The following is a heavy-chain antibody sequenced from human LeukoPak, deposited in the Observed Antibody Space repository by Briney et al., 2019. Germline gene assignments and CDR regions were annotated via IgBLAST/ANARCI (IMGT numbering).Heavy chain of an antibody. V-gene: IGHV1-2*02. J-gene: IGHJ5*02. CDR1: GYTFTGYY. Sequence: ASVEVSCKASGYTFTGYYMHWVRQAPGQGLEWMGWINPNSGGTNYAQKFQGRVTMTRDTSISTACMELSRLRSDDTAVYYCASSIGGLRFTLRSDLHVRPNWFDPWGQGTLVTVSS. CDR2: INPNSGGT. D-gene: IGHD3-10*01. CDR3: ASSIGGLRFTLRSDLHVRPNWFDP.